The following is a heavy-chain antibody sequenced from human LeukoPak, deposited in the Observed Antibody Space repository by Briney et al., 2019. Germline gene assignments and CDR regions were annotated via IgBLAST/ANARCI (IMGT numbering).Heavy chain of an antibody. D-gene: IGHD6-19*01. V-gene: IGHV3-9*01. Sequence: PGGSLRLSCAGSGFTFSGYWMHWVRQAPGKGLEWLSIISWNSGYIGYADSVKGRFTISRDNAKKSLDLQMNSLRAEDTAFYYCAKVRGTYSSGYFFDYWGQGTLVTVSS. J-gene: IGHJ4*02. CDR1: GFTFSGYW. CDR3: AKVRGTYSSGYFFDY. CDR2: ISWNSGYI.